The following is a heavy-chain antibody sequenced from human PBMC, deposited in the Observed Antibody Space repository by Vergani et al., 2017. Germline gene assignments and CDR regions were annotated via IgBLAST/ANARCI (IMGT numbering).Heavy chain of an antibody. CDR2: IIPIFGTA. Sequence: QVQLVQSGAEVKKPGSSVKVSCKASGGTFSSYAISWVRQAPGQGLEWMGGIIPIFGTANYAQKFQGRVTITADESTSTAYMELSSLRSEDTAVYYCAREAYCSSTSCYPNWFDPWGQGTLVTVSS. CDR3: AREAYCSSTSCYPNWFDP. D-gene: IGHD2-2*01. CDR1: GGTFSSYA. V-gene: IGHV1-69*13. J-gene: IGHJ5*02.